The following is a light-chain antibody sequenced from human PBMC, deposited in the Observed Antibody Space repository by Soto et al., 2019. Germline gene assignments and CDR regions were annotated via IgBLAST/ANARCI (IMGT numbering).Light chain of an antibody. CDR3: AAWDDSLNGLYV. V-gene: IGLV1-44*01. J-gene: IGLJ1*01. Sequence: TVLTQPPSASGTPGQRITISCSGSSSNIGDNTVNWYQQVPGTAPKLLIYTDNQRPSGVPDRFSGSKSGTSASLAISGLQSEDEADYYCAAWDDSLNGLYVFGTGTKVTVL. CDR2: TDN. CDR1: SSNIGDNT.